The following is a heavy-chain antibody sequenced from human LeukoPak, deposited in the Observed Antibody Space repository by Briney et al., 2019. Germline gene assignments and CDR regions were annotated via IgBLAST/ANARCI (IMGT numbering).Heavy chain of an antibody. Sequence: GGSLRLSCAASGFTVSSNYMSWVRQAPGKGPEWVSIIYSGGSTFYADSVKGRFTISRDNSKNTLYLQMNSLRAEDTAVYYCARGGSYLSAFDIWGQGAMVTVSS. D-gene: IGHD1-26*01. V-gene: IGHV3-53*01. CDR1: GFTVSSNY. CDR2: IYSGGST. CDR3: ARGGSYLSAFDI. J-gene: IGHJ3*02.